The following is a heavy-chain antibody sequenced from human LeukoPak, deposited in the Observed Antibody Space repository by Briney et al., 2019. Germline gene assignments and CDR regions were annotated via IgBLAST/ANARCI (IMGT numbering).Heavy chain of an antibody. D-gene: IGHD6-19*01. CDR2: ISNSGGST. V-gene: IGHV3-23*01. CDR1: GFTFSSYA. Sequence: GGSLRLSCAASGFTFSSYAMRWVRQAPGKGLEWVSSISNSGGSTFYEDSVKGRFTISRDNSRDNSKNMVYLQMNSLRAEDTAVYYCAKGISSGCNLNGSYYWGQGTLVTVSS. CDR3: AKGISSGCNLNGSYY. J-gene: IGHJ4*02.